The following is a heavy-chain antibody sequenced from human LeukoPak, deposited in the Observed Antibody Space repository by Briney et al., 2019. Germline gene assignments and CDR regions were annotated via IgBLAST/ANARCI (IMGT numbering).Heavy chain of an antibody. V-gene: IGHV4-31*03. CDR2: IYYSGST. J-gene: IGHJ4*02. D-gene: IGHD3-22*01. CDR1: GGSISSGGYY. CDR3: ARVNYDSSGYYYDY. Sequence: KTSQTLSLTCTVSGGSISSGGYYWSWIRQHPGKGLEWLGYIYYSGSTYYNPSLKSRVTISVDTSKNQFSLKLSSVTAAATAVYYCARVNYDSSGYYYDYWGQGTLVTVSS.